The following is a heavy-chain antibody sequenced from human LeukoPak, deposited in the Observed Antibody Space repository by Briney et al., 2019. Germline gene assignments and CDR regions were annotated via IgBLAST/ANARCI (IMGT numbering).Heavy chain of an antibody. CDR3: ARNGDYKPFDY. CDR2: IIPIFGTA. D-gene: IGHD4-17*01. J-gene: IGHJ4*02. V-gene: IGHV1-69*06. CDR1: GGTFSSYA. Sequence: ASVKVSCKASGGTFSSYAICWVRQAPGQGLEWMGGIIPIFGTANYAQKFQGRVTITADKSTSTAYMELSSLGSEDTAVYYCARNGDYKPFDYWGQGTLVTVSS.